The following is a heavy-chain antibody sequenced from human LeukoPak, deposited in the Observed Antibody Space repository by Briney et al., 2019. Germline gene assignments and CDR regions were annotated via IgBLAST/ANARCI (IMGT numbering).Heavy chain of an antibody. CDR3: ARGLTANYYDSSGYYSVPYYFDY. J-gene: IGHJ4*02. Sequence: KSSETLSLTCAVYGGSFSGYYWSWIRQPPGKGLEWIGEINHSGSTNYNPSLKSRVTISVDTSKNQFSLKLSSVTAADTAVYYCARGLTANYYDSSGYYSVPYYFDYWGQGTLVTVSS. V-gene: IGHV4-34*01. CDR2: INHSGST. D-gene: IGHD3-22*01. CDR1: GGSFSGYY.